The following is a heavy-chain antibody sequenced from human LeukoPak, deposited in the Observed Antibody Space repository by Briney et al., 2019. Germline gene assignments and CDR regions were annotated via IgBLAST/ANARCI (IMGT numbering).Heavy chain of an antibody. J-gene: IGHJ4*02. CDR2: TWYDGSNQ. V-gene: IGHV3-33*01. CDR1: GLRFRNYG. Sequence: GRSLRLSCAASGLRFRNYGMHWVRQAPGKGLEWVAVTWYDGSNQYYVDSVKGRFTVSRDNAKNTLYLQMNSLRAEDTAVYYCATDRNSGKYYDYWGQGTLVTVPS. CDR3: ATDRNSGKYYDY. D-gene: IGHD1-26*01.